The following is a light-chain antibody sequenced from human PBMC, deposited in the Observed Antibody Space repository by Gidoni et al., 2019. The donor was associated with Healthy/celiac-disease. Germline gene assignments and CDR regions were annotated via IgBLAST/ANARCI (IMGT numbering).Light chain of an antibody. CDR1: ALPKKY. Sequence: SYQLTLPPPVSVSPTQTARITCSGDALPKKYADWSKQQSGQAPVLVIYEVSKRPSGIPERLSGSSSGTMATLTISGAQVADEADYYCYSTDSSGNHIWVFGGGTKLTVL. CDR2: EVS. V-gene: IGLV3-10*01. CDR3: YSTDSSGNHIWV. J-gene: IGLJ3*02.